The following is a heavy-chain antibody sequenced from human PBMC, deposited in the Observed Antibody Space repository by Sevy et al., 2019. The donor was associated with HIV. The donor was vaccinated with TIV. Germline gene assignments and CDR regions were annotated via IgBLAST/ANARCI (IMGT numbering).Heavy chain of an antibody. V-gene: IGHV3-11*01. CDR3: ARAGSSSWYRDYGMDV. Sequence: GGSLRLSCAASGFTFSDYYMSWIRRAPGKGLEWVSYISSSGSTIYYADSVKGRFTISRDNAKNSLYLQMTSLRAEDTAVYYCARAGSSSWYRDYGMDVWGQGTTVTVSS. CDR1: GFTFSDYY. CDR2: ISSSGSTI. D-gene: IGHD6-13*01. J-gene: IGHJ6*02.